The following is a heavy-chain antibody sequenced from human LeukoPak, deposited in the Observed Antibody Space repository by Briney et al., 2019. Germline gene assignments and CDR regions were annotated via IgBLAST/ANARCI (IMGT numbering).Heavy chain of an antibody. CDR3: ARERLNGYRDAFDI. CDR1: GGSISSGDYY. V-gene: IGHV4-30-4*08. J-gene: IGHJ3*02. Sequence: SQTLSLACTVSGGSISSGDYYWSWIRQPPGKGLEWIGYISYSGTTYYNPSLKSRVTISVDTSKNQFSLKLSSVTTADTAVYYCARERLNGYRDAFDIWGQGTMVTVSS. D-gene: IGHD5-18*01. CDR2: ISYSGTT.